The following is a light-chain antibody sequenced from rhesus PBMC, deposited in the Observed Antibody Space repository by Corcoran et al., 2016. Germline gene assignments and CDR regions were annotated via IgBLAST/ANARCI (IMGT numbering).Light chain of an antibody. J-gene: IGKJ3*01. V-gene: IGKV1-32*03. CDR2: YAN. CDR1: QGISSY. CDR3: QQGYSTPFT. Sequence: DIQMSQSPSSLSASVGDRVTITCRASQGISSYLNWYQQKPGKAPKLMIYYANSLASGVPSMFSGSGSGKDYTLTSSSLQPEDFATYYCQQGYSTPFTFGPGTKLDIK.